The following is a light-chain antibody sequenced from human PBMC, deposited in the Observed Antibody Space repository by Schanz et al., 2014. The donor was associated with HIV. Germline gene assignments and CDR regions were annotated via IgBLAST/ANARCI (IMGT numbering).Light chain of an antibody. CDR2: EVS. CDR1: SSDVGAYNY. Sequence: QSALTQPPSASGSPGQSVTISCTGTSSDVGAYNYVSWYQQHPGKAPKLMIYEVSKRPSGVPDRFSGSKSGSTASLTVSGLQAEDEADYYCSSYGGNYNLLFGGGTKLTVL. V-gene: IGLV2-8*01. CDR3: SSYGGNYNLL. J-gene: IGLJ2*01.